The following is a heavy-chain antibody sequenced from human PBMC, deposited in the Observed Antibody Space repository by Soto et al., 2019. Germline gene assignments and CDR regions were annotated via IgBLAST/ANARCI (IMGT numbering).Heavy chain of an antibody. Sequence: QVQLVQSGAEVKKPGASVKVSCKASGYTFTSYGISWVRQAPGQGLEWMGWISAYNGNTKYAQKFQGRVTMTTDTSTSTAYMERRSMRSEDTAVYSCARDLGGSYYAPVDYWGQGTLVTVSS. V-gene: IGHV1-18*01. J-gene: IGHJ4*02. CDR2: ISAYNGNT. CDR1: GYTFTSYG. CDR3: ARDLGGSYYAPVDY. D-gene: IGHD1-26*01.